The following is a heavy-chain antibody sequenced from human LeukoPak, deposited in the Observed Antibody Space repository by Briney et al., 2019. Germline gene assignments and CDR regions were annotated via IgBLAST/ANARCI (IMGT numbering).Heavy chain of an antibody. CDR2: TVGGGSPNT. J-gene: IGHJ4*02. Sequence: GGSLRLSCAASGFAVSSNYMSWVRQAPGKGLEWVSATVGGGSPNTYHADSVKGRFNISRDNSKNTLFLQMNSLRAEDTAIYYCTKAPIVSCSGAFCYPFDSWGQGTLVTVSS. D-gene: IGHD2-15*01. V-gene: IGHV3-23*01. CDR1: GFAVSSNY. CDR3: TKAPIVSCSGAFCYPFDS.